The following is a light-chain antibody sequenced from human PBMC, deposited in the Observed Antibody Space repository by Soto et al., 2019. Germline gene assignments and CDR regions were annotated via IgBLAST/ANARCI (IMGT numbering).Light chain of an antibody. Sequence: EMVLTQSPATLSLSPGERATLSCRASQSVSSYLAWYQQKPGQAPRLLIYDASNRATGIPARFSGSGSGTDFTLTISSLEPEDFAVYYCQQYGSSRTFGQGIKVDIK. J-gene: IGKJ1*01. V-gene: IGKV3-11*01. CDR2: DAS. CDR3: QQYGSSRT. CDR1: QSVSSY.